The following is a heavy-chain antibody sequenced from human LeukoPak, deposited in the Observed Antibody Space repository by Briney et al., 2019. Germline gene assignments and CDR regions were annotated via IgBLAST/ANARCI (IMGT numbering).Heavy chain of an antibody. J-gene: IGHJ4*02. CDR3: AFGVRGVIGIEL. CDR2: INHSGST. V-gene: IGHV4-34*01. CDR1: GGSFSGYY. D-gene: IGHD3-10*01. Sequence: SETLSLTCAVYGGSFSGYYWSWIRQPPGKGLEWIGEINHSGSTNYNPSLKSRVTISVDTSKNQFSLKLSSVTAADTAVSYCAFGVRGVIGIELWGQGTLVTVSS.